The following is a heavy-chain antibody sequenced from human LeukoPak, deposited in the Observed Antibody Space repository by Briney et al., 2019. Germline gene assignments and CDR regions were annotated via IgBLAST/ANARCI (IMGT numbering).Heavy chain of an antibody. V-gene: IGHV3-9*01. D-gene: IGHD3-22*01. Sequence: PGGSLKLSCAASGFTFSRYAMSWVRQAPGKGLEWVSGISWNSGSIGYADSVKGRFTISRDNAKNSLYLQMNSLRAEDTALYYCAKGRYDSSGYYFDYWGQGTLVTVSS. CDR2: ISWNSGSI. CDR3: AKGRYDSSGYYFDY. J-gene: IGHJ4*02. CDR1: GFTFSRYA.